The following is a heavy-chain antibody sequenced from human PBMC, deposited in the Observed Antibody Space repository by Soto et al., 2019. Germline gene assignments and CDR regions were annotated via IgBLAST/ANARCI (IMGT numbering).Heavy chain of an antibody. J-gene: IGHJ3*01. V-gene: IGHV4-59*02. Sequence: PSETLSLTCTVSGASVRDYNWNWIRQPPGRGLEWIGFIHHGGSNTYSPSLRSRVTMSVDTSRNQFSLMMTSVTAADTAVYYCAKWGYPAMQAFDFWGQGTMVTVSS. CDR3: AKWGYPAMQAFDF. D-gene: IGHD3-16*02. CDR1: GASVRDYN. CDR2: IHHGGSN.